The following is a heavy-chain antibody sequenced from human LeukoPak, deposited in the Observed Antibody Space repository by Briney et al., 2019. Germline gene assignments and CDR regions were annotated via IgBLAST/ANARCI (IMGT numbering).Heavy chain of an antibody. Sequence: SETLSLTCTVSGGSIINDYWSWIRQTAGKGLEWIGRIYTTGNTRYNPSLKSRVTMSLDTSKNQFSLKLSSVTAADTAVYYCARVSLVTTTSAYLYFDLWGRGTLVAASS. D-gene: IGHD2-2*01. CDR1: GGSIINDY. V-gene: IGHV4-4*07. CDR2: IYTTGNT. CDR3: ARVSLVTTTSAYLYFDL. J-gene: IGHJ2*01.